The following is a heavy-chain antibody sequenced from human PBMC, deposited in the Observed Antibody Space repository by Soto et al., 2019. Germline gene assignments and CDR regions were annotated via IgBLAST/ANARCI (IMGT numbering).Heavy chain of an antibody. CDR3: ARGEVVDLNWFDP. J-gene: IGHJ5*02. D-gene: IGHD2-21*01. V-gene: IGHV1-18*04. CDR2: ISAYNGNT. Sequence: ASVKVSCKASGYTFTSYGISWVRQAPGQGLEWMGWISAYNGNTKYSQKFQGRVTITRDTSASTAYMELSSLRSEDTAVYYCARGEVVDLNWFDPWGQGTLVTVSS. CDR1: GYTFTSYG.